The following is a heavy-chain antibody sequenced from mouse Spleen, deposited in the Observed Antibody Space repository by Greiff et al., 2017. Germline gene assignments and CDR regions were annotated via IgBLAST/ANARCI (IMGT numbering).Heavy chain of an antibody. V-gene: IGHV5-9*04. CDR1: GFTFSSYA. Sequence: EVKLMESGGGLVKLGGSLKLSCAASGFTFSSYAMSWVRQTPEKRLEWVATISSGGGNTYYPDSVKGRFTISRDNAKNTLYLQMSSLKSEDTAMYYCARLDGYYVHYYAMDYWGQGTSVTVSS. CDR3: ARLDGYYVHYYAMDY. CDR2: ISSGGGNT. D-gene: IGHD2-3*01. J-gene: IGHJ4*01.